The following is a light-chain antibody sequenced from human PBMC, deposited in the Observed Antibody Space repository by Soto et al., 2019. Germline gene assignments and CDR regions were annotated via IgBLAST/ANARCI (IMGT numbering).Light chain of an antibody. CDR1: SSNIGSNT. CDR2: SNN. V-gene: IGLV1-44*01. CDR3: AAWDDSLNGPS. J-gene: IGLJ2*01. Sequence: QSLLTQPPSASGTPGQRVTISCSGSSSNIGSNTVNWYQQLPGTAPKLLIYSNNQRPSGVPDRFSGSKSGTSASLAISGLQSEDEADYYCAAWDDSLNGPSFGGGTKVTVL.